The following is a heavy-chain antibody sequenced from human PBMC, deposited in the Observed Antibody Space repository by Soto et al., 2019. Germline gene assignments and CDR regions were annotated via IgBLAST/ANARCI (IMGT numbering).Heavy chain of an antibody. J-gene: IGHJ3*02. V-gene: IGHV3-7*03. CDR1: GFSFSSYL. CDR2: IKQDGSQE. CDR3: ARSNYDFWSGGSLDI. D-gene: IGHD3-3*01. Sequence: GGSLRLSCAASGFSFSSYLMNWVRQAPGKGLEWVANIKQDGSQEYYVDSVKGRFTISRDNAKNSLYLQMNSLRAEGTAIYYCARSNYDFWSGGSLDIWGQGTMVTVSS.